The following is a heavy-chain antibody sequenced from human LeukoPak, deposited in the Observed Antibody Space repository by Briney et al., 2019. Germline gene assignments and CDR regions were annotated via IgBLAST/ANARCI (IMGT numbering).Heavy chain of an antibody. Sequence: PSETLSLTCIVSGASLSTYYGTWIRQAPGKGLEWIGYIFYSGGTNYNSSLKSRVTLSIDTSKNQFSLELTSVTAADTAVYYCARIGAAGTRYYFGYWSQGTLVTVSS. D-gene: IGHD6-13*01. V-gene: IGHV4-59*01. J-gene: IGHJ4*02. CDR3: ARIGAAGTRYYFGY. CDR2: IFYSGGT. CDR1: GASLSTYY.